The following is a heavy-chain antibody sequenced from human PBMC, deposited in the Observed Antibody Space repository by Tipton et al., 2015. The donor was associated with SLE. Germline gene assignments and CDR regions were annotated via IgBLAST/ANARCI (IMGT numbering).Heavy chain of an antibody. D-gene: IGHD5-12*01. Sequence: QSGPEVKKPGESLKISCKGSGNSFTSYWIAWVRQMPGKGLEWMGIIYPGDSDTRYSPSFQGQVTFSADKSISTAYLQWSSLEASDTAIYYCARRGKVSGYDYWGQGTLVTVSS. CDR3: ARRGKVSGYDY. J-gene: IGHJ4*02. V-gene: IGHV5-51*03. CDR2: IYPGDSDT. CDR1: GNSFTSYW.